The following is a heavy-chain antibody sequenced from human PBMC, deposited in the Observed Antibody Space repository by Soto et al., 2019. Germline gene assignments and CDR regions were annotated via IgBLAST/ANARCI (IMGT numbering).Heavy chain of an antibody. CDR1: GFTVSSKY. CDR2: INRDGYT. Sequence: EVQLVESVGGLVQPGGSLRLSCVASGFTVSSKYMSWVRQAPGEGLEWVSLINRDGYTYYADSVKDRFTITRDNSKNTLNLQMNSLRAEDTAVYYCTRDDVHWSGGSCYGVPMEVWGTGTTVTVSS. D-gene: IGHD2-15*01. V-gene: IGHV3-66*01. J-gene: IGHJ6*03. CDR3: TRDDVHWSGGSCYGVPMEV.